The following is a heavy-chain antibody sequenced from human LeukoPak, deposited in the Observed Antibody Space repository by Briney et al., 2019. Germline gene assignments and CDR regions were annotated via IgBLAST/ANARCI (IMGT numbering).Heavy chain of an antibody. Sequence: GGSLRLSCAASGFAFSSYSMNWVRQAPGKGLEGVSSISSSSSYIYYADSVKGRVTISRDNAKNSLYLQMNSLRGEDTAVYYCAREGCSSTSCYAYYYYYMDVWGKGTTVTVSS. CDR1: GFAFSSYS. J-gene: IGHJ6*03. CDR3: AREGCSSTSCYAYYYYYMDV. CDR2: ISSSSSYI. V-gene: IGHV3-21*01. D-gene: IGHD2-2*01.